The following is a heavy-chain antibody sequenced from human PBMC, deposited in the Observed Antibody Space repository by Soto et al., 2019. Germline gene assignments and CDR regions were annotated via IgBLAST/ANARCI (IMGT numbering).Heavy chain of an antibody. V-gene: IGHV3-9*01. J-gene: IGHJ4*02. CDR1: GFTFDDYA. CDR3: AKGKDFRSGYYTALDY. CDR2: ISWNSGSI. Sequence: EVQLVESGGGLVQPGRSLRLSCAASGFTFDDYAMHWVRQAPGKGLEWVSGISWNSGSIGYADSVKGRFTISRDNAKISLYLQMNSLRAEDTALYYCAKGKDFRSGYYTALDYWGQGTLVTVSS. D-gene: IGHD3-3*01.